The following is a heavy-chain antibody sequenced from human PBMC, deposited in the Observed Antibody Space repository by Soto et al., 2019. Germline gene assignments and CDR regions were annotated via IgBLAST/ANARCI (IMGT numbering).Heavy chain of an antibody. D-gene: IGHD2-21*02. CDR3: TTDRVSVVTSLYGMDV. CDR2: IKSKTDGGTT. V-gene: IGHV3-15*07. CDR1: GVTLSNVW. Sequence: GGSLRLSCAVSGVTLSNVWMNWVRQAPGKGLEWVGRIKSKTDGGTTDYAAPVKGRFTISRDDSKNTLYLQMNSLKTEDTAVYYCTTDRVSVVTSLYGMDVCGQRTTVTVSS. J-gene: IGHJ6*02.